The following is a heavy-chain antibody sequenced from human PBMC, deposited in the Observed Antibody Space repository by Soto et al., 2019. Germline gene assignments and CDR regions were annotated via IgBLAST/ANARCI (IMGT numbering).Heavy chain of an antibody. J-gene: IGHJ3*02. V-gene: IGHV5-10-1*01. CDR2: IDSSDSYT. Sequence: GESLKISCKGSGYSFTSYWISWVRQMPGKGLEWMGRIDSSDSYTNYSPSFQGHVTISADKSISTAYLQWSSLKASETAMYYCERSVPYRRYLLGAFDIWGPGTMVTVSS. D-gene: IGHD1-26*01. CDR3: ERSVPYRRYLLGAFDI. CDR1: GYSFTSYW.